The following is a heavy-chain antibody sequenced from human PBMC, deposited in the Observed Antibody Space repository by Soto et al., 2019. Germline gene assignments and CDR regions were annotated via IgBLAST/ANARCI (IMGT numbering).Heavy chain of an antibody. CDR3: ARHYYDNSGYSGYFDY. D-gene: IGHD3-22*01. V-gene: IGHV4-4*02. CDR1: GDSINSTYW. CDR2: IYHGGNI. Sequence: SETLSLTCAVSGDSINSTYWWNWVRQSPGKGLEWIGEIYHGGNIYYNPSLKSRVTISMDKSKNQFSLNLFYVTAAGTAIYYCARHYYDNSGYSGYFDYWGQGTLVT. J-gene: IGHJ4*02.